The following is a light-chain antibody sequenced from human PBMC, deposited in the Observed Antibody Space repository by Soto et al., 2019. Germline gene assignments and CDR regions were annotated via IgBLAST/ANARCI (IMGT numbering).Light chain of an antibody. V-gene: IGKV3-20*01. Sequence: EIVLTQSPGTLSLSPGERATLSCRASQSVRSSYLAWYQQKPGQAPRLLIYGASSRATGIPDRFSGSGSGTDFTLTTRRLEPEDFAVYYCQQYSNSPATFGPGTKVDIK. J-gene: IGKJ3*01. CDR2: GAS. CDR3: QQYSNSPAT. CDR1: QSVRSSY.